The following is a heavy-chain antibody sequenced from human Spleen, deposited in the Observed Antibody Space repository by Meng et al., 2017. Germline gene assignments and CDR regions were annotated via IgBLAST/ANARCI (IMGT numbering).Heavy chain of an antibody. V-gene: IGHV3-11*01. D-gene: IGHD3-22*01. J-gene: IGHJ4*02. CDR3: ARSPIDKYDLSALPLDD. Sequence: GGSLRPSCAASGFTFRDYYMSWIRQAPGKGLEWVSYISGSGSTIYYADSVKGRFTISRDNAKNSLYLQMNSLRAEDTAVYYCARSPIDKYDLSALPLDDWGQGTLVTVSS. CDR2: ISGSGSTI. CDR1: GFTFRDYY.